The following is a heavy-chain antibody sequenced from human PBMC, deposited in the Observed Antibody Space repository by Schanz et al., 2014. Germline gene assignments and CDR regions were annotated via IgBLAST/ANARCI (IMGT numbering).Heavy chain of an antibody. CDR2: ISDSGSST. CDR3: ERFQSPHQPFDY. Sequence: EVQVLESGGGLVQPGGSLRLSCAASGFTFSSYAMSWVRQAPGKGLEWVSTISDSGSSTYYADSVKGRFTISRDKFKNTLYLQMNSLRAEDTAVYYCERFQSPHQPFDYWGQGTLVTVSS. CDR1: GFTFSSYA. J-gene: IGHJ4*02. V-gene: IGHV3-23*01. D-gene: IGHD2-2*01.